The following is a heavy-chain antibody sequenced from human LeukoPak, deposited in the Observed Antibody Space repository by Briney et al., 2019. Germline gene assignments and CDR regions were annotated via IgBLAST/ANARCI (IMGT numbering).Heavy chain of an antibody. Sequence: SETLSLTCTVSGGSISSGGYYWSWIRQHPGKGLEWIGYIYYSGSTYYNPSLKSRVTISVDTSKNQFSLKLSSVTAADTAVYYCARGGYSGYDPWSFDYWGQGTLVTVSS. V-gene: IGHV4-31*03. J-gene: IGHJ4*02. CDR3: ARGGYSGYDPWSFDY. CDR2: IYYSGST. CDR1: GGSISSGGYY. D-gene: IGHD5-12*01.